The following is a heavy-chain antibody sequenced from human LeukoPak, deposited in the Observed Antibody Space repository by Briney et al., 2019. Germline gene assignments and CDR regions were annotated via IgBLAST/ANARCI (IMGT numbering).Heavy chain of an antibody. Sequence: GGSLRLSCAASGFTFSGSAMHWVRQASGKGVEWVGRIRSKANSYATAYAASVKGRFTISRDDSKNTAYLQMNSLKTEDTAVYYCTSHSGSYSQSDYWGQGTLVTVSS. V-gene: IGHV3-73*01. J-gene: IGHJ4*02. CDR1: GFTFSGSA. D-gene: IGHD1-26*01. CDR2: IRSKANSYAT. CDR3: TSHSGSYSQSDY.